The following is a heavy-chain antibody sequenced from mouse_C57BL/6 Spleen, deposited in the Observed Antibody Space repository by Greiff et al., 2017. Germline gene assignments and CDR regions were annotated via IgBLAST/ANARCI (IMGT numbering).Heavy chain of an antibody. CDR2: IYPRSGNT. CDR3: ASNPPYGSSLYYFDY. CDR1: GYTFTSYG. D-gene: IGHD1-1*01. V-gene: IGHV1-81*01. Sequence: QVQLQQSGAELARPGASVKLSCKASGYTFTSYGISWVKQRTGQGLEWIGEIYPRSGNTYYNEKFKGKATLTADKSSSTACMELRSLTSEDSAVYFCASNPPYGSSLYYFDYWGQGTTLTVSS. J-gene: IGHJ2*01.